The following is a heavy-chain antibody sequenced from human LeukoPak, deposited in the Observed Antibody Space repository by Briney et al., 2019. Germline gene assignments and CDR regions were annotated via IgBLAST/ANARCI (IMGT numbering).Heavy chain of an antibody. D-gene: IGHD3-10*01. J-gene: IGHJ3*02. CDR1: GYTLTELS. Sequence: SCKVSGYTLTELSMHWVRQSPGKGLEWVAVISYDGSNKYYADSVKGRFTISRDNSKNTLYLQMNSLRAEDTAVYYCARDRGTMVRGVISSRGAFDIWGQGTMVTVSS. V-gene: IGHV3-33*05. CDR2: ISYDGSNK. CDR3: ARDRGTMVRGVISSRGAFDI.